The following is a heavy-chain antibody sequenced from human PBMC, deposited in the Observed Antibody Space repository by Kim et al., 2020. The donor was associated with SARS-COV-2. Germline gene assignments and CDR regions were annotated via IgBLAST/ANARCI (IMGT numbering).Heavy chain of an antibody. CDR3: AHQTYIMVDY. Sequence: DKRYSTSMKSRLTINKDTSKNQVVLTMTNMDPVDTATYYCAHQTYIMVDYWGQGTLVTVSS. CDR2: DK. V-gene: IGHV2-5*01. J-gene: IGHJ4*02. D-gene: IGHD2-8*01.